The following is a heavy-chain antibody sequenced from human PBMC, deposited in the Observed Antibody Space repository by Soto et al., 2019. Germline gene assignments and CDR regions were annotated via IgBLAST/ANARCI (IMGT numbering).Heavy chain of an antibody. D-gene: IGHD6-19*01. Sequence: QVQLVESGGGVVQHVRSRRLSCAASGFTLSNHGLHWLRQAPGKGLEWEALISYDGSNKYYADSVKGRFTISRDNSKNTLYLQMNSLRAEDTAVYYCAKDGTVTGTEADYWGQGTLVTVSA. J-gene: IGHJ4*02. CDR2: ISYDGSNK. CDR3: AKDGTVTGTEADY. V-gene: IGHV3-30*18. CDR1: GFTLSNHG.